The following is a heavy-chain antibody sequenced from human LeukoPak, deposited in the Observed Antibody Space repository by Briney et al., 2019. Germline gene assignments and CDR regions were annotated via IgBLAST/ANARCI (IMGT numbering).Heavy chain of an antibody. CDR2: IIPIFGTA. CDR1: GGTFSSYA. Sequence: RASVKVSCKASGGTFSSYAISWVPQAPGQGLEWMGGIIPIFGTANYAQKFQGRVTMTEDTSTDTAYMELSSLRSEDTAVYYCATDYGGNFLFDYWGQGTLVTVSS. D-gene: IGHD4-23*01. J-gene: IGHJ4*02. V-gene: IGHV1-69*06. CDR3: ATDYGGNFLFDY.